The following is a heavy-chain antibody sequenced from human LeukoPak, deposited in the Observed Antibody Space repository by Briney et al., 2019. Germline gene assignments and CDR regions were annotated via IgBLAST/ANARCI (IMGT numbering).Heavy chain of an antibody. CDR3: AKRDYYDSSGFSPLFQH. D-gene: IGHD3-22*01. CDR1: GFTFTGYA. CDR2: ISGDAGNT. Sequence: GGSLRLSCAASGFTFTGYAMSWLRQAPGKGLEFVSAISGDAGNTFYADSVKGRFTVSRDNSQNILYLQLSNLRAEDTAVYYCAKRDYYDSSGFSPLFQHWGPGTLVTVSS. J-gene: IGHJ1*01. V-gene: IGHV3-23*01.